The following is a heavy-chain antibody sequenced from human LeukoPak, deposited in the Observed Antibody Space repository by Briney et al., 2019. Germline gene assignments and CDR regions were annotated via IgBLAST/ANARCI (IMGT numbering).Heavy chain of an antibody. CDR3: AKGLLEWLWDSMDV. D-gene: IGHD3-3*01. CDR1: GFTFSSYG. J-gene: IGHJ6*02. CDR2: ISYDGSNK. V-gene: IGHV3-30*18. Sequence: GGSLRLSCAASGFTFSSYGMHWVRQAPGKGLEWVAVISYDGSNKYYADSVKGRFTISRDNSKSTLYLQMNSLRAEDTAVYYCAKGLLEWLWDSMDVWGQGTTVTVSS.